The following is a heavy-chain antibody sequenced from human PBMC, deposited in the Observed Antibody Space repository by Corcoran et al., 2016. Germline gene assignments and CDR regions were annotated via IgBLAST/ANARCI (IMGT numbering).Heavy chain of an antibody. CDR1: GGSLSSHY. Sequence: QVQLQESGPGLVKPSETLSLTCTVSGGSLSSHYWSWIRQPPGKGLEYIGYMYYSGSTNYNPSLKSRVTISVDTSKNQFSLKLSSVIAADTAGYDCARGVGARAYWYFDLWGRGTLVTVSS. CDR2: MYYSGST. CDR3: ARGVGARAYWYFDL. J-gene: IGHJ2*01. V-gene: IGHV4-59*11. D-gene: IGHD1-26*01.